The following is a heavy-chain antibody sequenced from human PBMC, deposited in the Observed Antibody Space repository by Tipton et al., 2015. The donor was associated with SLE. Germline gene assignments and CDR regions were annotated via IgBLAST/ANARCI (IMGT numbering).Heavy chain of an antibody. CDR2: LSGSGGST. CDR3: ATVGRITMIVRANN. V-gene: IGHV3-23*01. Sequence: SSSSYYWGWIRQHPGKGLEWVSALSGSGGSTYYADSVKGRFTISRDNSKNTLYLQMNSLRAEDTAVYYCATVGRITMIVRANNWGQGTLVTVSS. CDR1: SSSSYY. D-gene: IGHD3-22*01. J-gene: IGHJ4*02.